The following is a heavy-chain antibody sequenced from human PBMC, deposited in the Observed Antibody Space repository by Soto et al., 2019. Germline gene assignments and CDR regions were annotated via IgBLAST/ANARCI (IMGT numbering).Heavy chain of an antibody. D-gene: IGHD3-9*01. CDR3: ARVPDFDILTGPPYWFDP. J-gene: IGHJ5*02. V-gene: IGHV4-34*01. Sequence: SETLSLTCAVYGGSFSGFYWSWIRQPPGKGLEWIGEINHSGSTNYNPSLKSRVTISVDTAKNQFSLKLSSVTAADTTVYYCARVPDFDILTGPPYWFDPWGQGTLVTVSS. CDR2: INHSGST. CDR1: GGSFSGFY.